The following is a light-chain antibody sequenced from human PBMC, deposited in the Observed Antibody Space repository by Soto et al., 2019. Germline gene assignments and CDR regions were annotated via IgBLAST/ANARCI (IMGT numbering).Light chain of an antibody. CDR1: QDIRSD. J-gene: IGKJ1*01. Sequence: DIQMTQSPSSLSASVGDRVTITCRASQDIRSDLGWYQQRPGRAHKRLIYATYTLHSGVPSRFSCSRSGTEFTLTINSLQPEDLDTYYCLQYNDYPRTFGQGTKVDIK. CDR3: LQYNDYPRT. V-gene: IGKV1-17*01. CDR2: ATY.